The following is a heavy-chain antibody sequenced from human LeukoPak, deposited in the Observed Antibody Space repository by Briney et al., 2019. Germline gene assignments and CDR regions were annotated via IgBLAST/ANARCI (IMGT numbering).Heavy chain of an antibody. Sequence: GGSLRLSCTTSGFTFSHYAMHWVRQAPGKGLQWVAVIWDDGSDKYYGDSVKGRFTISRDNSKKTVYLQLSSLRVEDTAVYYCAKDAERGFDFSNSLQPWGQGTLVTVSS. D-gene: IGHD4-11*01. CDR2: IWDDGSDK. V-gene: IGHV3-33*06. CDR3: AKDAERGFDFSNSLQP. CDR1: GFTFSHYA. J-gene: IGHJ4*02.